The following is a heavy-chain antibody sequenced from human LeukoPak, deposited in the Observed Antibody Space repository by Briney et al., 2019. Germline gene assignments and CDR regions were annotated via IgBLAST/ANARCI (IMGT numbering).Heavy chain of an antibody. CDR3: ANPGAAAGTLDY. V-gene: IGHV4-59*01. Sequence: SETLSLTCTVSGGSINSYYWNWIRQPPGKGLEWIGYIYYSGSTNYNPSLKSRVTISEDTSKNLFSLNLSSVTAADTAVYYCANPGAAAGTLDYWGQGTLVTVSS. CDR2: IYYSGST. D-gene: IGHD6-13*01. CDR1: GGSINSYY. J-gene: IGHJ4*02.